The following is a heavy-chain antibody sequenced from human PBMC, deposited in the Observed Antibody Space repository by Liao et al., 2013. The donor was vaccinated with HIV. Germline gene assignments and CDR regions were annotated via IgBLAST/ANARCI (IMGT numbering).Heavy chain of an antibody. CDR3: ARDTALEGGRFDP. J-gene: IGHJ5*02. CDR2: VNHSGDT. Sequence: QLHQWGAGLVKSSETLSLTCAVYGGSLSGYYWSWIRQPPGKGLEWIGEVNHSGDTTYNPSLKSRVTISVDTSKNQFSLKLRSVTAADTAVYFCARDTALEGGRFDPWGQGTLVTVSS. CDR1: GGSLSGYY. D-gene: IGHD2-21*02. V-gene: IGHV4-34*01.